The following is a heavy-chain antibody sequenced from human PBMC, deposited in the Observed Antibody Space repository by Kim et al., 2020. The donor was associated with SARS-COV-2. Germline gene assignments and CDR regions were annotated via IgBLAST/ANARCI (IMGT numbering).Heavy chain of an antibody. J-gene: IGHJ4*02. CDR2: ISWNSGSI. CDR1: GFTFDDYA. D-gene: IGHD4-17*01. CDR3: AKDFGDYDYFDY. V-gene: IGHV3-9*01. Sequence: GGSLRLSCAASGFTFDDYAMHWVRQAPGKGLEWVSGISWNSGSIGYADSVKGRFTISRDNAKNSLYLQMNSLRAEDTALYYCAKDFGDYDYFDYWGQGTLVTVSS.